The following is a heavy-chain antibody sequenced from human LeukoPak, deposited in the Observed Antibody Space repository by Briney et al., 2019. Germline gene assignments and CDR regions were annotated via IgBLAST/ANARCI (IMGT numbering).Heavy chain of an antibody. D-gene: IGHD2-21*02. CDR3: ARSKRRGDLLDY. V-gene: IGHV1-2*02. CDR2: INPKTTGT. J-gene: IGHJ4*02. CDR1: GYTFADYY. Sequence: GASVKVSCKASGYTFADYYVHWVRQALGQGLEWMGWINPKTTGTNFALKFLGRVTMTRDTSISTAYMELTSLRSDGTALYYCARSKRRGDLLDYWGQGILVTVSS.